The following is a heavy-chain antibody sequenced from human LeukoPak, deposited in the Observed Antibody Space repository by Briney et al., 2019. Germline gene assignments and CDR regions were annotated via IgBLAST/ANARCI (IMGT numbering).Heavy chain of an antibody. CDR2: INYSGST. CDR1: GAXIRSYY. J-gene: IGHJ4*02. CDR3: ARDTRSYDSSGYYFFDF. D-gene: IGHD3-22*01. Sequence: PSETLSLTCTVSGAXIRSYYCNWLRQPPGKGLEWIGYINYSGSTNFNPSLKSRATISMDTSKHLFSLKLSSVTAADTAVYYCARDTRSYDSSGYYFFDFWGQGTLVTVSS. V-gene: IGHV4-59*01.